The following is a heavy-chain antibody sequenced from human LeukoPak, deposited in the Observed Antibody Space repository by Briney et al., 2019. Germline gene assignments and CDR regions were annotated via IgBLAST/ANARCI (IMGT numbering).Heavy chain of an antibody. CDR3: AKWGSYSPDAFDI. CDR2: ISSSSSYI. V-gene: IGHV3-21*01. J-gene: IGHJ3*02. CDR1: GFTFSSYS. Sequence: GGSLRLSCAASGFTFSSYSMNWVRQAPGKGLEWVSSISSSSSYIYYADSVEGRFTISRDNAKNTLYLQMNSLRAEDTAVYYCAKWGSYSPDAFDIWGQGTMVTVSS. D-gene: IGHD1-26*01.